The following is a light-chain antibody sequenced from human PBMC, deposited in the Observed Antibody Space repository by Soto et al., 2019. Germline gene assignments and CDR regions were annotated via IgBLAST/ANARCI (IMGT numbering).Light chain of an antibody. V-gene: IGKV1-33*01. CDR1: HDIGNS. CDR3: QKSDHLPL. CDR2: DAY. J-gene: IGKJ3*01. Sequence: DIHMTQSPPSLSASLVDRVTITFQASHDIGNSLNWYQDKPGQAPKLVIYDAYNLETGVPSTFSGNGYGTDFTFTISSLRPEDIATYYCQKSDHLPLFGPGTKVDI.